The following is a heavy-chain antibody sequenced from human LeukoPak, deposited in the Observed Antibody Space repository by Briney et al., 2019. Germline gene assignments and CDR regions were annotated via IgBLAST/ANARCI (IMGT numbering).Heavy chain of an antibody. CDR1: GYTFTNYS. Sequence: ASVKVSSKASGYTFTNYSISWVRHAPGQGLEWMGWISAYNGNTNYAQNFQGRVTMTPDTSTSTAYMELRSPRSDDTGVHYCARTLYATGTYYFDYWGQGTLVTVSS. D-gene: IGHD2-2*02. V-gene: IGHV1-18*01. CDR2: ISAYNGNT. J-gene: IGHJ4*02. CDR3: ARTLYATGTYYFDY.